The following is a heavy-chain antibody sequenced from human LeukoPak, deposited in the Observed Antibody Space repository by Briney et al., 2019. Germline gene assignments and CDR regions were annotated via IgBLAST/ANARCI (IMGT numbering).Heavy chain of an antibody. J-gene: IGHJ4*02. CDR2: INHSGSA. Sequence: PSETLSLTCAVYGGSFSGYYWSWIRQPPGKGLEWIGEINHSGSANYNPSLKSRVTISVDTSKNQFSLKLSSVTAADTAVYYCAGIDYYDSSGYYEDYWGQGTLVTVSS. CDR3: AGIDYYDSSGYYEDY. CDR1: GGSFSGYY. V-gene: IGHV4-34*01. D-gene: IGHD3-22*01.